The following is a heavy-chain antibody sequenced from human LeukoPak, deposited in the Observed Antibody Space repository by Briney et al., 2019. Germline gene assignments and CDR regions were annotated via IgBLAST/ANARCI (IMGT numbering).Heavy chain of an antibody. J-gene: IGHJ4*02. Sequence: SETLSLTCTVPGDSFSSYFWSRIRQPAGKGLEWIGRMYTSGITNSNPSLKSRVTMSVDTSKNQFSLNLTSVTAADTAVYYCAREITGTRGVDYWGQGILVTVSS. CDR3: AREITGTRGVDY. CDR2: MYTSGIT. CDR1: GDSFSSYF. V-gene: IGHV4-4*07. D-gene: IGHD1-7*01.